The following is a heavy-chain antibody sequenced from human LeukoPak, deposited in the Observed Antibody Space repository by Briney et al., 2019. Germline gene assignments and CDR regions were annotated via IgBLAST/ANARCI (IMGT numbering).Heavy chain of an antibody. J-gene: IGHJ4*02. Sequence: SETLSLTCTVSGGSISSYYWSWIRQPPGKGLEWIGYIYYSGSTNYNPSLKSRVTISVDTSKNQFSLKLSSVTAADTAVYYCARGTRIREMATSGYFDYWGQGTLVTVSS. CDR3: ARGTRIREMATSGYFDY. CDR2: IYYSGST. CDR1: GGSISSYY. V-gene: IGHV4-59*01. D-gene: IGHD5-24*01.